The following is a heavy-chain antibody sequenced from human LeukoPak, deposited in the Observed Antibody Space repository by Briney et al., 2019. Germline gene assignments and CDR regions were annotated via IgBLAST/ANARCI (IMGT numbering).Heavy chain of an antibody. V-gene: IGHV1-2*02. CDR2: INPNSGGT. D-gene: IGHD3-22*01. Sequence: ASVKVSCKASGYTFTGYYMHWVRQAPGQGLEWMGWINPNSGGTNYAQKFQGRVTMTRDTSISTAYMELSRLRSDDTAVYYCARGGLYYYDSSGADYWGQETLVTVSS. CDR3: ARGGLYYYDSSGADY. J-gene: IGHJ4*02. CDR1: GYTFTGYY.